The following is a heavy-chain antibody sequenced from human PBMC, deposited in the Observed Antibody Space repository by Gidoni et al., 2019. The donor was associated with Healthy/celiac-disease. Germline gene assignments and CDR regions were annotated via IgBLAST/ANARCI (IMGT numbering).Heavy chain of an antibody. CDR2: ISSSSSYI. CDR1: GCTFSSDS. Sequence: EVQLVESGGGLVKPGGSLSLACAASGCTFSSDSMNWVRQAPGKGLEWVSSISSSSSYIYYADSVKGRFTISRDNAKNSLYLQMNSLRAEDTAVYYCARNDILTGYYYYYMDVWGKGTTVTVSS. J-gene: IGHJ6*03. CDR3: ARNDILTGYYYYYMDV. V-gene: IGHV3-21*01. D-gene: IGHD3-9*01.